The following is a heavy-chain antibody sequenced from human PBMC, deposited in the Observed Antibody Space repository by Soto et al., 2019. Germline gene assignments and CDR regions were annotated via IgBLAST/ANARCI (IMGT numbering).Heavy chain of an antibody. CDR2: VDPKSGVS. CDR3: ARENYGPLDY. CDR1: GYTFTDLY. J-gene: IGHJ4*02. Sequence: QVQLVQSGADVKKPGASVRVSCKPSGYTFTDLYIHWMRQAPGLGLEWLGWVDPKSGVSRKTQKFQGSLTITRDTSTNTVNMELSSLTSDDTAVYYCARENYGPLDYWGQGTLVTVSS. V-gene: IGHV1-2*02. D-gene: IGHD3-10*01.